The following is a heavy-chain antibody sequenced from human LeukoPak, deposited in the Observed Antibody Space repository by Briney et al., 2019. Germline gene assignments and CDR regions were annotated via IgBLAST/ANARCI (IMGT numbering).Heavy chain of an antibody. D-gene: IGHD6-13*01. CDR3: ARERGSSSWYANWFDP. CDR1: GFTFSNFG. Sequence: GGSLRLSCAASGFTFSNFGMSWVRQAPGKGLEWVSVISGSGGSTYYADSVKGRFTISRDNSKNTLYLQMNSLRAEDTAVYFCARERGSSSWYANWFDPWGQGTLVTVSS. V-gene: IGHV3-23*01. CDR2: ISGSGGST. J-gene: IGHJ5*02.